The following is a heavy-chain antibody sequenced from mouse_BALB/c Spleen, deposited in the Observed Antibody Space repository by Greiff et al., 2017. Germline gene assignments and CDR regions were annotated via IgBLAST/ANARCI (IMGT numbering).Heavy chain of an antibody. J-gene: IGHJ4*01. Sequence: VQLQQPGAELVKPGAPVKLSCKASGYTFTSYWMNWVKQRPGRGLEWIGRIDPSDSETHYNQKFKDKATLTVDKSSSTAYIQLSSLTSEDSAVYYCARSDYYGRGYGMDYWGQGTSVTVSS. V-gene: IGHV1-69*02. CDR1: GYTFTSYW. CDR2: IDPSDSET. D-gene: IGHD1-1*01. CDR3: ARSDYYGRGYGMDY.